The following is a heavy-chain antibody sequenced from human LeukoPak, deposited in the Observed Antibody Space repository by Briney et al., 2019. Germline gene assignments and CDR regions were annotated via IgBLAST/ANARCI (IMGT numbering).Heavy chain of an antibody. CDR3: ARGGHSSSWLYYFDY. D-gene: IGHD6-13*01. CDR1: GFTFSSYW. Sequence: PGGSLRLSCAASGFTFSSYWMHWVRQAPGKGLVWVSRINTDGSSTSYADSVKGRFTISRDNAKNTLYLQMNSLRAEDTAVYYCARGGHSSSWLYYFDYWGQGTLVTVSS. J-gene: IGHJ4*02. V-gene: IGHV3-74*01. CDR2: INTDGSST.